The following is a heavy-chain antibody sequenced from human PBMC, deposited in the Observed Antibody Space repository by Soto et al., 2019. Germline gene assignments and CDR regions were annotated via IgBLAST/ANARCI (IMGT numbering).Heavy chain of an antibody. CDR3: ARASSSSSAADY. CDR2: IDDSGSA. J-gene: IGHJ4*02. D-gene: IGHD6-6*01. CDR1: GESISSGGYY. Sequence: QVQLQESGPGLVKPSQTLSLTCNVSGESISSGGYYWSWIRHHPGKGLEWIGYIDDSGSAYYNPSLKSRVTISMDTSKNHFAMRLSSVTGADTAVYYCARASSSSSAADYWGQGTLVTVSS. V-gene: IGHV4-31*03.